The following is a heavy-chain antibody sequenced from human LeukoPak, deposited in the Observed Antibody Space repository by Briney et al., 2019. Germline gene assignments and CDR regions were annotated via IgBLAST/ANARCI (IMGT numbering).Heavy chain of an antibody. Sequence: SETLSLTCTVSGGSISSYYWSWIRQPPGKGLEWIGYIYTSGSTNYNPSLKSRVTMSVDTSKNQFSLKLSSVTAADTAVYYCARHFGGGSWYVFDYWGQGTLVTVSS. CDR2: IYTSGST. V-gene: IGHV4-4*09. CDR1: GGSISSYY. CDR3: ARHFGGGSWYVFDY. J-gene: IGHJ4*02. D-gene: IGHD6-13*01.